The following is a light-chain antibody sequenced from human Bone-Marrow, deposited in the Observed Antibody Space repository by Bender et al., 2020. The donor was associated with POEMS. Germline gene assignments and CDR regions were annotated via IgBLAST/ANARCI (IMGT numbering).Light chain of an antibody. Sequence: QSALTQPASVSGSPGQSITISCTGTNRDVGNYDLVSWYQQHPDKAPKLMIYDVYKRPSEVPDRFSGSRSGTSASLAISGLRSEDEADYYCAAYDDSLNGWVFGGGTKLTVL. J-gene: IGLJ3*02. CDR3: AAYDDSLNGWV. CDR1: NRDVGNYDL. V-gene: IGLV2-23*02. CDR2: DVY.